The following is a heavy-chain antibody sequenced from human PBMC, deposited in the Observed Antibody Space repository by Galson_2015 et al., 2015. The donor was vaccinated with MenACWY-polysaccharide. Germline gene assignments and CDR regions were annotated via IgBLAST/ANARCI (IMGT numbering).Heavy chain of an antibody. CDR2: IWSDGSHK. J-gene: IGHJ6*03. Sequence: SLRLSCAASSFTFSTYGIHWVRQAPGKGLEWVAVIWSDGSHKYYADSVEGRFTISRDNSKNTVYLQMNSLRAEDTAVYHCARDTVSSTYYMDVWGKGTTVQVSS. V-gene: IGHV3-33*01. CDR1: SFTFSTYG. CDR3: ARDTVSSTYYMDV. D-gene: IGHD6-13*01.